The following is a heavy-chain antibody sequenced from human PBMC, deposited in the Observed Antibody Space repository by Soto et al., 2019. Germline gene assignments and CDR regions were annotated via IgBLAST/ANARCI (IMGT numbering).Heavy chain of an antibody. CDR3: ARVDSIVGAHYYFDY. D-gene: IGHD1-26*01. CDR2: IIPIFGTA. Sequence: GASVKVSCKASGGTFSSYAISWVRQAPGQGLEWMGGIIPIFGTANYAQKFQGRVTITADESTSTAYMELSSLRSEDTAVYYCARVDSIVGAHYYFDYWGQGTLVTVSS. CDR1: GGTFSSYA. V-gene: IGHV1-69*13. J-gene: IGHJ4*02.